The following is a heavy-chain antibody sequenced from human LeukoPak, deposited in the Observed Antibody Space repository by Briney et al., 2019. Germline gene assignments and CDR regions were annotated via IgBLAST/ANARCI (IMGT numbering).Heavy chain of an antibody. V-gene: IGHV4-34*01. J-gene: IGHJ4*02. Sequence: PSETLSLTCAVYGGSFSGYYWSWIRQPPGKGLEWIGEINHSGSTNYNPSLKSRVTISVDTSKNQFSQKLSSVTAADTAVYYCARGAANDYGPPVYGWGQGTLVTVSS. CDR3: ARGAANDYGPPVYG. CDR2: INHSGST. D-gene: IGHD4-17*01. CDR1: GGSFSGYY.